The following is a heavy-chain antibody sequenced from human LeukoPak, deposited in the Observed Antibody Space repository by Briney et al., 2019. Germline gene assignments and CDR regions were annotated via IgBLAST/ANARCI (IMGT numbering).Heavy chain of an antibody. CDR3: ASVLASGNDYSDLRRSFDF. V-gene: IGHV3-74*03. CDR1: GFTFSRYW. Sequence: PGGSLRLSCAASGFTFSRYWMHWLRQAPGKGLAWVSRINSDGSTTTYADSVKGRFTISRDNAKNTLYLQMNSLRADVTAAYTGASVLASGNDYSDLRRSFDFWGQGTMVTVSS. D-gene: IGHD5-12*01. J-gene: IGHJ3*01. CDR2: INSDGSTT.